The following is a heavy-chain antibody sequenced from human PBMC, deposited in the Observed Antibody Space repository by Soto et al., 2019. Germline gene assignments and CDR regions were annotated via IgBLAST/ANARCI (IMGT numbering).Heavy chain of an antibody. J-gene: IGHJ4*02. CDR1: GFTFSRDS. V-gene: IGHV3-48*02. Sequence: VQLVESGGGLAQPGGSLRLSCAASGFTFSRDSMNWVRQAPGKGLEWVSYISSSGSTKYYADSVKGRFTISRDNVKNSLDLQMNSLTDADTAVYYCARDPRRDYYDSSGYFNYWGQGTLVTVSS. D-gene: IGHD3-22*01. CDR2: ISSSGSTK. CDR3: ARDPRRDYYDSSGYFNY.